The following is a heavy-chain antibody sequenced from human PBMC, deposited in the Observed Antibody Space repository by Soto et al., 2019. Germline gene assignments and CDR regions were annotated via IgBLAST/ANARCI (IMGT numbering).Heavy chain of an antibody. CDR2: MNPNSGNT. D-gene: IGHD3-10*01. V-gene: IGHV1-8*02. Sequence: ASVKVSCKASGGTFSSYDINWVRQATGQGLEWMGWMNPNSGNTGYAQKFQGRVTMTRNTSISTAYMELSSLRSEDTAVYYCARGRPRAYYGSGSYYNRGGDYWGQGTLVTVSS. CDR3: ARGRPRAYYGSGSYYNRGGDY. J-gene: IGHJ4*02. CDR1: GGTFSSYD.